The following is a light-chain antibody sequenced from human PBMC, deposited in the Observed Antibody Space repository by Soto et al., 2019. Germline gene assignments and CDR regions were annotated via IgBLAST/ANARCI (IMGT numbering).Light chain of an antibody. CDR3: QAWDSSTVI. CDR2: QDK. V-gene: IGLV3-1*01. J-gene: IGLJ2*01. Sequence: SYELTQPPSVSVSPGQTASITCSGDKLGNKYVCWYQQKPGQSPVLVIYQDKKRPSGIPERFSGSNSGNTATLTISGTQAMDEADYYCQAWDSSTVIFGGGTKLTVL. CDR1: KLGNKY.